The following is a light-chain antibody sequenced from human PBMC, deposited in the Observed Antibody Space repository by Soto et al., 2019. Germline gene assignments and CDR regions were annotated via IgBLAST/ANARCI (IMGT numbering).Light chain of an antibody. J-gene: IGLJ1*01. CDR3: SSHTRASNLSL. V-gene: IGLV2-14*01. CDR1: CRDVGNYKQ. Sequence: QSAVTQLDSVSASPVQPITISCIGTCRDVGNYKQVSWSQQHPGRAHTPIRDEARNRPSGISNRFSGYKSGNTASLTISGLQADNVAVYYSSSHTRASNLSLFRPGTKVTVL. CDR2: EAR.